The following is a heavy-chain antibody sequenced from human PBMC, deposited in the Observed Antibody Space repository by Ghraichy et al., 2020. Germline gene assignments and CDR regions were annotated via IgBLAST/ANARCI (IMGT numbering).Heavy chain of an antibody. CDR1: RFTFSSYA. D-gene: IGHD2-15*01. J-gene: IGHJ6*02. CDR3: AKGVGVAAHLEKYYYYYYGMDV. CDR2: ISGSGGST. V-gene: IGHV3-23*01. Sequence: GGSLRLSCAASRFTFSSYAMSWVRQAPGKGLEWVSAISGSGGSTYYADSVKGRFTISRDNSKNTLYLQMNSLRAEDTAVYYCAKGVGVAAHLEKYYYYYYGMDVWGQGTTVTVSS.